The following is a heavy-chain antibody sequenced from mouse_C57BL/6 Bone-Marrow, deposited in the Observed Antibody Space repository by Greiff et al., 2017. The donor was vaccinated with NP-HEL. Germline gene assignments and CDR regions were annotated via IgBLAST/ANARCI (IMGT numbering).Heavy chain of an antibody. J-gene: IGHJ3*01. Sequence: VKLVESGPGLVAPSQSLSITCTVSGFSLTSYAISWVRQPPGKGLEWLGVIWTGGGTNYNSALKSRLSISKDNSKSQVFLKMNSLQTDDTARYYCARNEILRYFAWFAYWGQGTLVTVSA. CDR2: IWTGGGT. CDR3: ARNEILRYFAWFAY. V-gene: IGHV2-9-1*01. CDR1: GFSLTSYA. D-gene: IGHD1-1*01.